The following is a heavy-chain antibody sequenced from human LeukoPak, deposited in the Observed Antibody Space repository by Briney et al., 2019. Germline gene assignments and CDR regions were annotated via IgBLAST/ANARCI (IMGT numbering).Heavy chain of an antibody. J-gene: IGHJ4*02. D-gene: IGHD3-3*01. CDR3: ARDQVGYYDFWSGYYIQ. V-gene: IGHV3-7*01. Sequence: GGSLRLSCAASGFTFSSYWMRWVRQAPGKGLEWVANIKQDGSEKYYVDSVKGRFTISRDNAKNSLYLQMNSLRAEDTAVYYCARDQVGYYDFWSGYYIQWGQGTLVTVSS. CDR2: IKQDGSEK. CDR1: GFTFSSYW.